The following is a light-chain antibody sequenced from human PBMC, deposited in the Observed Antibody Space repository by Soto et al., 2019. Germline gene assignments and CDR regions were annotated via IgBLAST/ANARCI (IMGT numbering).Light chain of an antibody. Sequence: ELVVTQFPATLSVSPGETATLSCSASQSVGSNLAWYQHKHGQAPRLLMYAASARATGIPARFSGSGSGTEFTLTISSLQSEDFAVYYCQQYDNWPPITFGQGTRLEIK. CDR3: QQYDNWPPIT. CDR2: AAS. CDR1: QSVGSN. J-gene: IGKJ5*01. V-gene: IGKV3-15*01.